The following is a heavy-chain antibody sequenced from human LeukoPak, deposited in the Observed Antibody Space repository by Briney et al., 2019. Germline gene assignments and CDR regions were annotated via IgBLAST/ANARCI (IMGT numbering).Heavy chain of an antibody. Sequence: PSETLSLTCTVSGGSISSSGYYWGWIRQPPGKGLDWIASIYYSGSTYYNPSLKSRVTISVDTSKNQLSLKLSSLTAADTAVYYCARHEYSGNYYGLSWFDPWGQGTLVTVSS. CDR2: IYYSGST. V-gene: IGHV4-39*01. CDR3: ARHEYSGNYYGLSWFDP. CDR1: GGSISSSGYY. J-gene: IGHJ5*02. D-gene: IGHD1-26*01.